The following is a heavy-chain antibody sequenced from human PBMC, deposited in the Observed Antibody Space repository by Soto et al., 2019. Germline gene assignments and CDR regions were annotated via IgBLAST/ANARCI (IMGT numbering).Heavy chain of an antibody. CDR3: ARSPKIPLIAAADYYYGMDV. V-gene: IGHV1-69*01. CDR1: GGTFSSYA. J-gene: IGHJ6*02. Sequence: QVQLVQSGAEVKKPGSSVKVSCKASGGTFSSYAISWVRQAPGQGLEWMGGIIPIFGTANYAQKFQGRVTITADESTSTAYMELSSLRSEDTAVYYCARSPKIPLIAAADYYYGMDVWGQGTTVTVSS. CDR2: IIPIFGTA. D-gene: IGHD6-13*01.